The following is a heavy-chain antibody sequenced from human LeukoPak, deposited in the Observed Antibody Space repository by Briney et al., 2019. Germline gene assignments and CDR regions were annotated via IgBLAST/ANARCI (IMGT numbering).Heavy chain of an antibody. CDR2: ISSSGTYT. J-gene: IGHJ6*03. V-gene: IGHV3-21*01. D-gene: IGHD2-15*01. Sequence: PGGSLRLSCAASESTFSSYGMNWVRQAPGEGLEWVSRISSSGTYTDYTDSVKGRFTISRDNAKNSLYLQMNSLRAEDTALYFCARGVGYCSSSRCSPGYYMDVWGQGTTVTVFS. CDR3: ARGVGYCSSSRCSPGYYMDV. CDR1: ESTFSSYG.